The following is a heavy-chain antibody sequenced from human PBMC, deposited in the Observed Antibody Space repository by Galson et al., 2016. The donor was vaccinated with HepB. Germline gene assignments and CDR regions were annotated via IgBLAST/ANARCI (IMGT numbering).Heavy chain of an antibody. Sequence: SVKVSCKASGGTFSNYAFTWVRQAPGQGLEWMGGIIPIFGTALHAQKFQGRVPITADESTRTAYMALSSLRSEDTAVYYCARRGGGEYDILTGYYPGFDYWGQGTLVTVSS. J-gene: IGHJ4*02. D-gene: IGHD3-9*01. CDR1: GGTFSNYA. CDR2: IIPIFGTA. V-gene: IGHV1-69*13. CDR3: ARRGGGEYDILTGYYPGFDY.